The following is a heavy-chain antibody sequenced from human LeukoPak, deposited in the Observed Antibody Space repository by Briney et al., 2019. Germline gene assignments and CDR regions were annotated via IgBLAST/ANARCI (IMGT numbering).Heavy chain of an antibody. V-gene: IGHV1-69*13. Sequence: SVTVSCTASGGTFSSYAISWVRQAPGQGLEWMGGIIPIFGTANYAQKFQGRVTITADESTSTAYMELSSLRSEDTAVYYCATEPPSGWYGDFEYWGQGTPVTVSS. D-gene: IGHD6-19*01. CDR3: ATEPPSGWYGDFEY. CDR1: GGTFSSYA. CDR2: IIPIFGTA. J-gene: IGHJ4*02.